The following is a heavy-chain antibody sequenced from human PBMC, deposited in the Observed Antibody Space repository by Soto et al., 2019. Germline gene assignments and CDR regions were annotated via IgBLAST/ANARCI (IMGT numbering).Heavy chain of an antibody. D-gene: IGHD3-22*01. CDR1: GYTFTSYG. CDR2: ISAYNGNT. J-gene: IGHJ3*02. Sequence: ASVKVSCKASGYTFTSYGISWVRQAPGQGLEWMGWISAYNGNTNYAQKLQGRVTMTTDTSTSTAYMELRSLRSDDTAVYYCARDPRPPYYYDSSGPSPGAFDIWGQGTMVTVSS. V-gene: IGHV1-18*01. CDR3: ARDPRPPYYYDSSGPSPGAFDI.